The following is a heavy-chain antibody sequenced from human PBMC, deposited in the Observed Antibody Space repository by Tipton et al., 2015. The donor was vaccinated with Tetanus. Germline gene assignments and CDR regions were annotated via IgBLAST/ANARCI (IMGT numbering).Heavy chain of an antibody. D-gene: IGHD2-8*01. CDR2: IYPGDSDT. J-gene: IGHJ4*02. Sequence: VQLVQSGGEVKKPGESLKISCKGSGYIFNNYWIGRVRQKPGKGLEWMGIIYPGDSDTRYSPSFQGQVTISVDKSINTAYLQWSGLKASDTSMFYCARAHCTDGVCNFDFWGQGALVTVAS. CDR1: GYIFNNYW. V-gene: IGHV5-51*01. CDR3: ARAHCTDGVCNFDF.